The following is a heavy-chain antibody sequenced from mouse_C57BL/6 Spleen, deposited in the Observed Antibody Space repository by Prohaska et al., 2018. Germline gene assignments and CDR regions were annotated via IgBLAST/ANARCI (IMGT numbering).Heavy chain of an antibody. V-gene: IGHV5-17*01. D-gene: IGHD1-1*01. J-gene: IGHJ3*01. CDR2: ISSGSSII. CDR1: GFTFSDYG. Sequence: GGGLVKPGGSLKLSCAASGFTFSDYGMHWVRQAPEKGLAWVAYISSGSSIIYYADTVKGRFTITRDNAKNTLFLQMTSLRSEDTAMYYCATDFYGSSSWFAYWGQGTLVTVSA. CDR3: ATDFYGSSSWFAY.